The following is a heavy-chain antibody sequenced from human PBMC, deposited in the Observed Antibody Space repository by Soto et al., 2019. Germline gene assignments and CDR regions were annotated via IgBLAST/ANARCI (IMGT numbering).Heavy chain of an antibody. D-gene: IGHD1-26*01. CDR2: IYPGDSDT. CDR1: GYSFTSYL. J-gene: IGHJ4*02. Sequence: GESLKISFKASGYSFTSYLIGWVRQMPGKGLEWMGIIYPGDSDTIYSPSFQGQVTISADKSISTAYLQWNSLKASDTAMYYCARPPYSASSYYFDQWGQGTPVTVSS. V-gene: IGHV5-51*01. CDR3: ARPPYSASSYYFDQ.